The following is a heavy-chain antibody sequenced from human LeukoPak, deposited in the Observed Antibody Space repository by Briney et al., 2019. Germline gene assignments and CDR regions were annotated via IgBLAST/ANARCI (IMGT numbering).Heavy chain of an antibody. V-gene: IGHV3-74*01. Sequence: PGGSLRLSCAASGFTFSSYWIHWVRQAPGKGLVWVSLINTDGSAITYADSAKGRFTVSRDNDKKTLCLDMNSLRVEDTAVYYCARGTAATAGIDYWGQGTLVTVST. CDR2: INTDGSAI. CDR1: GFTFSSYW. J-gene: IGHJ4*02. CDR3: ARGTAATAGIDY. D-gene: IGHD6-13*01.